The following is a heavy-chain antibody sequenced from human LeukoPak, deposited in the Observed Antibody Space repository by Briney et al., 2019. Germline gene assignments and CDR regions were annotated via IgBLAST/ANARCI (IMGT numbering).Heavy chain of an antibody. V-gene: IGHV4-39*01. J-gene: IGHJ6*02. CDR2: VFHNGAT. CDR1: GGSIIDVNSY. Sequence: SETLSLTCTVSGGSIIDVNSYWTWIRQPPGKGLEWIASVFHNGATYYIPTLRSRLTISVDSSNNQFTLRLGSVTAADSAVYFCARRGFGYSVDVWGQGTMVTVSS. D-gene: IGHD3-16*01. CDR3: ARRGFGYSVDV.